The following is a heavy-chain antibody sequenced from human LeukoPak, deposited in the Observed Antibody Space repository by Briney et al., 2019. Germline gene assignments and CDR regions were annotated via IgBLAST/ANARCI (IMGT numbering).Heavy chain of an antibody. CDR2: IYYSGST. V-gene: IGHV4-39*01. CDR1: GGSISSSSYY. Sequence: PSETLSLTCTVSGGSISSSSYYWGWIRQPPGKGLEWIVSIYYSGSTYYNPSLKSRVTISVDTSKNQFSLKLSSVTAADTAVYYCAGHPPPSITMVRGVPLVGAPDHYGMDVWGQGTTVTVSS. J-gene: IGHJ6*02. D-gene: IGHD3-10*01. CDR3: AGHPPPSITMVRGVPLVGAPDHYGMDV.